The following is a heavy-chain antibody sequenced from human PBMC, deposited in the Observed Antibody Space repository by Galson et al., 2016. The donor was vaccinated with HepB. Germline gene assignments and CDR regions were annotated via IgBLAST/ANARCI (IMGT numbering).Heavy chain of an antibody. J-gene: IGHJ4*02. V-gene: IGHV1-8*01. CDR2: MNPRSGNT. D-gene: IGHD2-15*01. CDR3: ARLHCSGRTCYANFDN. CDR1: GYTFGLYD. Sequence: SVKVSCKASGYTFGLYDINWVRQAAGQGLEWLGWMNPRSGNTGYAQKFRGRVTMTRNTSITTAYMELTNLKSEDSATYFCARLHCSGRTCYANFDNWGQGTQVTVSS.